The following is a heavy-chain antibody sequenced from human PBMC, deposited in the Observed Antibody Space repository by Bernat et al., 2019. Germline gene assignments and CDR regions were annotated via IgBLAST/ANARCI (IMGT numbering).Heavy chain of an antibody. CDR2: ISSSSSYT. CDR3: ARDIVGAVFGSDY. V-gene: IGHV3-11*05. D-gene: IGHD1-26*01. J-gene: IGHJ4*02. Sequence: QVQLVESGGGLVKPGGSLRLSCAASGFTFSDYYMSWIRQAPGKGLEWVSYISSSSSYTNYADSVKGRFTISRDNDKNSLYLQMNSLRAEDTAVYYCARDIVGAVFGSDYWGQGTLVTVSS. CDR1: GFTFSDYY.